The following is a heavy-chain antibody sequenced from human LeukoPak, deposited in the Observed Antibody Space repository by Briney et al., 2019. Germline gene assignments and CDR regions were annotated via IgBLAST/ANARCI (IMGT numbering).Heavy chain of an antibody. CDR1: GFTFSSYS. J-gene: IGHJ4*02. V-gene: IGHV3-21*01. CDR3: ARGLLFGYSLFDY. CDR2: ISSSSRYI. D-gene: IGHD3-22*01. Sequence: GGSLRLSCAASGFTFSSYSMNWVRQAPGKGLEWVSSISSSSRYIYYADSVKGRFTISRDNAKNSLYLQMNSLRAEDTAVYYCARGLLFGYSLFDYWGQGTLVTVSS.